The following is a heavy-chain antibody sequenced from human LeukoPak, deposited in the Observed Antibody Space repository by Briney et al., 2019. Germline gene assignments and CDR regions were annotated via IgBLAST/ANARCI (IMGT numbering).Heavy chain of an antibody. D-gene: IGHD2-21*02. Sequence: GGSLRLSCAASGFTFSDFWVNWVRQAPGKGLEWVANIDQAGGGKYYLDSVKGRFTISRDNAKNSLYLQINSLRAEDTAVYYCARGDWAPFDYWGQGSLLTVSP. CDR1: GFTFSDFW. CDR2: IDQAGGGK. J-gene: IGHJ4*02. V-gene: IGHV3-7*04. CDR3: ARGDWAPFDY.